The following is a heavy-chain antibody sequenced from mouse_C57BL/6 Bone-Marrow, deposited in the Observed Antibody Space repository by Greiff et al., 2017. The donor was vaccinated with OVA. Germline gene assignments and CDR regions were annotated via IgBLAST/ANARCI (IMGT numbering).Heavy chain of an antibody. J-gene: IGHJ4*01. V-gene: IGHV1-81*01. CDR3: AREGLRQGLGVDY. D-gene: IGHD2-4*01. Sequence: QVQLQQSGAELARPGASVKLSCKASGYTFTSYGISWVKQRTGQGLEWIGEIYPRSGNTYYNEKFKGKATLTADKSSSTAYMELRSLTSEDSVVYFCAREGLRQGLGVDYWGQGTSVTVSS. CDR2: IYPRSGNT. CDR1: GYTFTSYG.